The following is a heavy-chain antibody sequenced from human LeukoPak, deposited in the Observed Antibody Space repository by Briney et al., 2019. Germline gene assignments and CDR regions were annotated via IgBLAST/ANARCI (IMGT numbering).Heavy chain of an antibody. D-gene: IGHD7-27*01. J-gene: IGHJ5*01. CDR2: INHSGSI. CDR3: AKGVWAPRFDS. Sequence: SETLSHTCAVYGASFSYDYWSWIRQAPGKGLEWIGEINHSGSITYNPSLKSRVTISAEKSKSQFSLRLTSVTAADTAVYYCAKGVWAPRFDSWGQGTLVTVSS. V-gene: IGHV4-34*01. CDR1: GASFSYDY.